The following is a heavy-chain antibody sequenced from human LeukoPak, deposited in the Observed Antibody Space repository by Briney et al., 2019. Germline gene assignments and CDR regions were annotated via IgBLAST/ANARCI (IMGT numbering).Heavy chain of an antibody. Sequence: PGGSLRLSCASSGFTFSSYGMHWVRQAPGQGLEWVAVVSYDGSNKYYADSVKGRFTVSRDNSKNTLYLQMNSLRAEDTAVYYCARSRGPYYYYYGMDVWGQGTTVTVSS. CDR3: ARSRGPYYYYYGMDV. J-gene: IGHJ6*02. D-gene: IGHD3-10*01. CDR2: VSYDGSNK. CDR1: GFTFSSYG. V-gene: IGHV3-30*03.